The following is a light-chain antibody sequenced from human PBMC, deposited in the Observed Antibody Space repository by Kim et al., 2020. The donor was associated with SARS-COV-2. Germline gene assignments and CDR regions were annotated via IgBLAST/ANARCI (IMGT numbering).Light chain of an antibody. Sequence: EVVMTQSPATLSVSPGERVTLSCRASQSVSFNLAWYQQKPGQAPRLLIYGASTRATGIPVRFSGSGSGTEFTLTISSLQSEDFAVYYCQQYKDWPPAHTFGQGTKLEI. CDR2: GAS. J-gene: IGKJ2*01. CDR3: QQYKDWPPAHT. CDR1: QSVSFN. V-gene: IGKV3-15*01.